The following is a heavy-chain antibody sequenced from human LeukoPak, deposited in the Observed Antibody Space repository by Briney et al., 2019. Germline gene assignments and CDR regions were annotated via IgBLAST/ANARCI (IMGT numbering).Heavy chain of an antibody. CDR3: ARQTYYYDSSGYHLDY. Sequence: GESLKISCKGSGYSFTSYWIGWVRQMPGKGLEWMGIIYPGDSDTRYSPSFQGQVTISADKSISTAYLQWSSLKASDTAMYYCARQTYYYDSSGYHLDYWGQGTLVTVSS. V-gene: IGHV5-51*01. D-gene: IGHD3-22*01. CDR2: IYPGDSDT. J-gene: IGHJ4*02. CDR1: GYSFTSYW.